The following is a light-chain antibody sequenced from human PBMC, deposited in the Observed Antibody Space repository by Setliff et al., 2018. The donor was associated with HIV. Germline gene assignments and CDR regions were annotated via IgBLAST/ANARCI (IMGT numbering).Light chain of an antibody. CDR2: QAT. CDR3: CSNTGSNTFV. V-gene: IGLV2-23*01. J-gene: IGLJ1*01. CDR1: SNDVGRYDL. Sequence: QSVLTQPASVSGSPGQSITLSCTVTSNDVGRYDLVSWYQQHPGRATKLIIFQATRRPSGVSNRVSGSKSGNVASLTISGLHAEDEADYYCCSNTGSNTFVFGTGTKVTVL.